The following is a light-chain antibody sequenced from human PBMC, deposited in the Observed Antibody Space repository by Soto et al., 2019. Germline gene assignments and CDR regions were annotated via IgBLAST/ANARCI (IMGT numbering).Light chain of an antibody. CDR2: DVS. Sequence: QSALTQPRSVSGSPGQSVTISCTGTSGDVGGYDYVSWYQQHPGIAPKLIIYDVSERPSGVPARFSGSKSGNTASLTISGLHTEDEADYYCISYTSDDVRYVFGTGTKLTVL. V-gene: IGLV2-11*01. CDR1: SGDVGGYDY. CDR3: ISYTSDDVRYV. J-gene: IGLJ1*01.